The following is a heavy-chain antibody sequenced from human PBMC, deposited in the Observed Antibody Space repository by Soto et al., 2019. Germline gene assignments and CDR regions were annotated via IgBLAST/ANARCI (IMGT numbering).Heavy chain of an antibody. CDR1: GFTFGTYA. D-gene: IGHD3-10*01. CDR3: ANVRRGVNQETYYFDY. V-gene: IGHV3-23*01. CDR2: ISAGGST. J-gene: IGHJ4*02. Sequence: EVQLLESGGGLVQPGGSLRLSCAVSGFTFGTYAMSWVRQAPGKGLEWVSTISAGGSTYYPDSVKGRFTISRDNSKNTLYLQMNSLRAEDTAVYYCANVRRGVNQETYYFDYWGQGTLVTVSS.